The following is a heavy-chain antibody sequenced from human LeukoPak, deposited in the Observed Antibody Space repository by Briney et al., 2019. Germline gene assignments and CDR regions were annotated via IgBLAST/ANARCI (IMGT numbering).Heavy chain of an antibody. CDR1: GGSFNGYY. D-gene: IGHD3-22*01. Sequence: PSETLSLTCAVYGGSFNGYYWSWIRQPPGKGLEWIGEINHSGSTNYNPSLKSRVTISVDTSKNQFSLKLSSVTAADTAVYYCARAEPTYYYDSSAYYFDYWGQGTLVTVSS. V-gene: IGHV4-34*01. CDR3: ARAEPTYYYDSSAYYFDY. CDR2: INHSGST. J-gene: IGHJ4*02.